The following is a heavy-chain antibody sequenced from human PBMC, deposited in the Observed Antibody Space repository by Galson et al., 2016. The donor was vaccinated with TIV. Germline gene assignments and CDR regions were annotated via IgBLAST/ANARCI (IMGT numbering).Heavy chain of an antibody. J-gene: IGHJ6*02. D-gene: IGHD1-26*01. V-gene: IGHV3-30-3*01. CDR1: GFSFSRNA. CDR3: ATSTVGENIYYYGMDV. CDR2: ISYDGTNR. Sequence: SLRLSCAASGFSFSRNAMHWVRQAPGRGLEWVAVISYDGTNRYYAESVKGRLTISRDNSRNNLYLQMNSVTTEDTALYYCATSTVGENIYYYGMDVWGQGTPVTVS.